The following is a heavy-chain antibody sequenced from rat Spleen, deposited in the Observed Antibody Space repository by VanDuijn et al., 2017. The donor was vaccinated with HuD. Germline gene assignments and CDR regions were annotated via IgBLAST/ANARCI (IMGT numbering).Heavy chain of an antibody. CDR2: ISYDGRTT. CDR1: GFTFSHYD. J-gene: IGHJ3*01. V-gene: IGHV5-7*01. Sequence: EVQLVKSGGGLVQPGRSMKLSCAASGFTFSHYDMAWVRQAPKKGLEWVATISYDGRTTNHRDSVKGRFTISRDNAKSTLDLQMDSLRSEDTATYYCTRHDNMGTANWFAYLGQGTLVTVSS. D-gene: IGHD1-5*01. CDR3: TRHDNMGTANWFAY.